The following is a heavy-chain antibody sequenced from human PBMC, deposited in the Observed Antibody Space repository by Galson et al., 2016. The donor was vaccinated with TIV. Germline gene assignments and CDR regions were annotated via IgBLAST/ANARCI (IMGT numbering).Heavy chain of an antibody. J-gene: IGHJ6*02. CDR1: GGSITNYY. Sequence: SETLSLTCTVSGGSITNYYWNWIRQAPGEGLEWIGDVYYSGTTNYNPSLSSRVTISIDTSKNQFSLKLSSLTAADTAVYHCAKAPGLTSPSWGLYDYHYYLDVWGQGTTVTVSS. D-gene: IGHD3-16*01. V-gene: IGHV4-59*01. CDR2: VYYSGTT. CDR3: AKAPGLTSPSWGLYDYHYYLDV.